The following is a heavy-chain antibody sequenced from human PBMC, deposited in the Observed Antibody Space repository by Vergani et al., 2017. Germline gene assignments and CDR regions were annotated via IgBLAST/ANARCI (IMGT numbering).Heavy chain of an antibody. CDR2: ISSSGSTI. CDR1: GFTFSDYY. CDR3: AGADWTTVTLVYGY. Sequence: QVQLVESGGGLVKPGGSLRLSCAASGFTFSDYYMSWIRQAPGKGLEWVSYISSSGSTIYYADSVKGRFTINRDNAKDSLYLQMNSLRAEDTAVYYCAGADWTTVTLVYGYWGQGTLVTVSS. J-gene: IGHJ4*02. D-gene: IGHD4-17*01. V-gene: IGHV3-11*01.